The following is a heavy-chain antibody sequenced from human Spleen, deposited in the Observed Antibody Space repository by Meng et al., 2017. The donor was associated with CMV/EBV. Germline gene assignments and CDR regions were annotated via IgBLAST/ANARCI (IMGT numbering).Heavy chain of an antibody. Sequence: GGSLRLSCAASGFIVNTNYMSWVRQAAGKGLEWVSIIYGVGTTYYGDSGKGRFTISRDSSKNTVSLQMNSLTAEDTAVYYCARWTGTPGDGMDVWGQGTTVTVSS. CDR2: IYGVGTT. CDR3: ARWTGTPGDGMDV. D-gene: IGHD1-1*01. V-gene: IGHV3-53*01. CDR1: GFIVNTNY. J-gene: IGHJ6*02.